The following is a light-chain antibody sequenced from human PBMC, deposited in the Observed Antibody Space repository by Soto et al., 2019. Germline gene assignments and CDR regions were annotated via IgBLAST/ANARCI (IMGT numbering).Light chain of an antibody. CDR3: QQYYHWRT. V-gene: IGKV3-15*01. CDR1: HDIGTK. Sequence: EIVMTQSPSILSVSPGEAFTRSCRASHDIGTKLAWYQQKPCQAPMLLMYYVSTRASAAPARFSGSGSGSEFTLTISSLQSEDFAIYFCQQYYHWRTFGQGTTVDIK. J-gene: IGKJ1*01. CDR2: YVS.